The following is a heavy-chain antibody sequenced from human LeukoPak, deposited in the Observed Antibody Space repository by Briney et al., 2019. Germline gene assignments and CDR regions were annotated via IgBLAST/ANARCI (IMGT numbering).Heavy chain of an antibody. D-gene: IGHD6-13*01. Sequence: PGGSLRLSCGASGFTFSRYQINWVRQAPGNGLEWVSYTSTSGSIINYADSVKGRFTISRDNAKNSLSLQMNSLRAEDTAVYYCASGIARAGHSPNWGEGTLVTVSS. CDR3: ASGIARAGHSPN. CDR2: TSTSGSII. J-gene: IGHJ4*02. CDR1: GFTFSRYQ. V-gene: IGHV3-48*03.